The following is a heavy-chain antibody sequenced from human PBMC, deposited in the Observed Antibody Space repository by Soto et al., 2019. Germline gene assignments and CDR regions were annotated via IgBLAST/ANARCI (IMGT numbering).Heavy chain of an antibody. V-gene: IGHV4-31*03. CDR3: ATERAGYTGNWFDP. CDR2: IYYSGST. D-gene: IGHD1-1*01. J-gene: IGHJ5*02. CDR1: GGSISSGGYY. Sequence: PSETLSLTCTVSGGSISSGGYYWSWIRQHPGKGLEWIGYIYYSGSTYYNPSLKSRVTISVDTSKNQFSLKLSSVTAADTAVYYCATERAGYTGNWFDPWGQGTLVTVSS.